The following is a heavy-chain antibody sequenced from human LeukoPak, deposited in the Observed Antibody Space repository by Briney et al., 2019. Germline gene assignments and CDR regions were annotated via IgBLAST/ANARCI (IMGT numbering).Heavy chain of an antibody. Sequence: ASVKVSCKASGGTFKSYAFNWVRRAPGQGHEWVGRVIPLLGVANYAQKFQCRVTVTADKSTSTAYMELSSLRSEDTAVYYCATYNVDYYHTSDGMDVWGQGTTVTVSS. CDR2: VIPLLGVA. V-gene: IGHV1-69*04. CDR3: ATYNVDYYHTSDGMDV. J-gene: IGHJ6*02. D-gene: IGHD3-22*01. CDR1: GGTFKSYA.